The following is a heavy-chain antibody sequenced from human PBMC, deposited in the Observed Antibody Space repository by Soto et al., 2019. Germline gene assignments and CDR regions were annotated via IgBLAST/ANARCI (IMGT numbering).Heavy chain of an antibody. Sequence: QVQLVQSGAEVKKPGASVKVSCKASGYTFTSYGISWVRQAPGQGLEGMGWISAYNGNTNYAQKLQGRVTMTTDTSTSTAYMELRSLRSDDTAVYYCAGTKLRFLEWLAPPDYWGQGTLVTVSS. CDR3: AGTKLRFLEWLAPPDY. CDR1: GYTFTSYG. V-gene: IGHV1-18*01. CDR2: ISAYNGNT. J-gene: IGHJ4*02. D-gene: IGHD3-3*01.